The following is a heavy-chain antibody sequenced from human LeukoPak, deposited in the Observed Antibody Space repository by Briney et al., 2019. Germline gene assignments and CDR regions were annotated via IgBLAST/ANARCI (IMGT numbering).Heavy chain of an antibody. CDR3: ARGDKGYSSSWYV. Sequence: SQTLSLTCTVSGASISSGGYYWSWIRQHPGKGLEWIGYIYYSGSTYSNPSLKSRVTISIDTSKNQFSLKLSSVTAADTAVYYCARGDKGYSSSWYVWGQGTLVTVSS. D-gene: IGHD6-13*01. CDR1: GASISSGGYY. J-gene: IGHJ4*02. V-gene: IGHV4-31*03. CDR2: IYYSGST.